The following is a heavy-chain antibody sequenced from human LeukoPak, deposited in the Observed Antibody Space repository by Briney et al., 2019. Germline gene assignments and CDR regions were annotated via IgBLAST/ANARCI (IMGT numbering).Heavy chain of an antibody. D-gene: IGHD3-10*01. J-gene: IGHJ6*03. CDR3: AKDPSYGSGRGNYMDV. CDR1: GFTFSSYA. CDR2: ISGSGGST. V-gene: IGHV3-23*01. Sequence: PGGSLRLSCAASGFTFSSYAMSWVRQAPGKGLEWVSAISGSGGSTYYADSVKGRFTISRDNSKNTLYLQMNSLRAEDTAVYYCAKDPSYGSGRGNYMDVWGKGTTVTVSS.